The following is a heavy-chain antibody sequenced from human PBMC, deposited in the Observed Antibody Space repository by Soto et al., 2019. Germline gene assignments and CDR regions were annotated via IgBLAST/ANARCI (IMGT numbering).Heavy chain of an antibody. CDR1: GGSISSSSYY. J-gene: IGHJ4*02. CDR2: IYYSGST. CDR3: ARRSQFCSGGSCYPLYYFDY. D-gene: IGHD2-15*01. V-gene: IGHV4-39*01. Sequence: QLQLQESGPGLVKPSETLSLTCTVSGGSISSSSYYWGWIRQPPGKGLEWIGSIYYSGSTYYNPSLKSRVTISVDTSKNQFSLKLSSVTAADTAVYYCARRSQFCSGGSCYPLYYFDYWGQGTLVTVSS.